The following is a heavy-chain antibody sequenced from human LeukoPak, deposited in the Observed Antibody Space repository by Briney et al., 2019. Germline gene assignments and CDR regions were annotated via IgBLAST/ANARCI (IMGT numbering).Heavy chain of an antibody. J-gene: IGHJ4*02. Sequence: ASVKVSCKASGGTFSSYAISWVRQAPGQGLEWMGGIIPIFGTANYAQKFQGRVTITADESTSTAYMELSSLRSEDTAVYYCARAPGRIAAAGTGDYWGQGTLVTVSS. V-gene: IGHV1-69*01. CDR2: IIPIFGTA. CDR1: GGTFSSYA. D-gene: IGHD6-13*01. CDR3: ARAPGRIAAAGTGDY.